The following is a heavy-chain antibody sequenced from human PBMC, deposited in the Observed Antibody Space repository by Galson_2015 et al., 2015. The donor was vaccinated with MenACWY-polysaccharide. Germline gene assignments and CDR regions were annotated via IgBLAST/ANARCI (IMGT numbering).Heavy chain of an antibody. CDR1: GYTFTSYG. Sequence: SVKVSCKASGYTFTSYGISWVRQAPGQGLEWMGWTSAYNGNTNYAQKLQGRVTMTTDTSTSTAYMELRSLRSDDAAVYYCATNHPARIAAASYYYYYGMDVWSQGTTVTVSS. CDR3: ATNHPARIAAASYYYYYGMDV. D-gene: IGHD6-13*01. J-gene: IGHJ6*02. CDR2: TSAYNGNT. V-gene: IGHV1-18*01.